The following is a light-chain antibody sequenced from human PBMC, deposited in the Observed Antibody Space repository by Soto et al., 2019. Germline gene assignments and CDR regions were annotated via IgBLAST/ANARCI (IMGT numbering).Light chain of an antibody. CDR2: GAS. J-gene: IGKJ4*01. CDR3: QQSYSAPPLT. CDR1: QSVSSSY. V-gene: IGKV3-20*01. Sequence: EIVLTQSPGTLSLSPGERATLSCRASQSVSSSYLAWYQQKPGQAPRLLIYGASSRATGIPDRFSGSGSGTDFTLTISRLEPEDCGTYFCQQSYSAPPLTFGGGTKVEI.